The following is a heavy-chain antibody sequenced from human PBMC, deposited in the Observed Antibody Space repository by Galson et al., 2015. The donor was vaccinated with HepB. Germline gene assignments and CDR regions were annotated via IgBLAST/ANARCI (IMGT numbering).Heavy chain of an antibody. V-gene: IGHV3-30*18. Sequence: SLRLSCAASGFTFSSYGMHWVRQAPGKGLEWVAVISYDGSNKYYADSVKGRFTISRDNSKNTLYLQMNSLRAEDTAVYYCAKDLLDTAMIFDYWGQGTLVTVSS. CDR1: GFTFSSYG. CDR2: ISYDGSNK. J-gene: IGHJ4*02. CDR3: AKDLLDTAMIFDY. D-gene: IGHD5-18*01.